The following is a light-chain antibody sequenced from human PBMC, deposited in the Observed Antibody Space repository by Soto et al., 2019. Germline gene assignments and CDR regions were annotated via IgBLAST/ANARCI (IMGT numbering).Light chain of an antibody. J-gene: IGLJ1*01. CDR1: ISDIGGYTY. V-gene: IGLV2-14*01. CDR3: CSYTSRYTYV. CDR2: DVR. Sequence: QSVLTQPASVSGSPGQSITISCTGTISDIGGYTYVSWYQQHPGKAPKVIIYDVRDQPSGVSNRFSGSKSGSTASLTISGLQAEDEADYYCCSYTSRYTYVFGTGTKVTVL.